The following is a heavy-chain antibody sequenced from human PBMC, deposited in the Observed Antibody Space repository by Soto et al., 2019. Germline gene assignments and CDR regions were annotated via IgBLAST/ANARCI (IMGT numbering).Heavy chain of an antibody. J-gene: IGHJ4*02. Sequence: ASVKVSCKASGYTFTSYYMHWVRQAPGQGLEWMGIINPSGGSTSYAQKFQGRVTMTRDTSTSTVYMELSSLRSEDTAVYYCARVGYCSGGSCYKARFDYWGQGTLVIVSS. CDR2: INPSGGST. CDR1: GYTFTSYY. D-gene: IGHD2-15*01. CDR3: ARVGYCSGGSCYKARFDY. V-gene: IGHV1-46*03.